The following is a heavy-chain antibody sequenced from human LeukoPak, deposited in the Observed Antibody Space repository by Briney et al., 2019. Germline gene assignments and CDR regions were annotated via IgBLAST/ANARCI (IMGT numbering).Heavy chain of an antibody. Sequence: SETLSLTCNVSGYSISSGYFWGWVRQPPGKGLEWIGYIYYSGSTNYNPSLKSRVTISVDTSKNQFSLKLSSVTAADTAVYYCARGRRDYGAIYYYYMDVWGKGTTVTVSS. CDR2: IYYSGST. CDR1: GYSISSGYF. V-gene: IGHV4-38-2*02. D-gene: IGHD4-17*01. J-gene: IGHJ6*03. CDR3: ARGRRDYGAIYYYYMDV.